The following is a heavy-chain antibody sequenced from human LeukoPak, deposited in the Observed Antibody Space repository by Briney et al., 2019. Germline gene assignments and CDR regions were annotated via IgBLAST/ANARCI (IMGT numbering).Heavy chain of an antibody. Sequence: GGSLRLSCAASGFTFDDYAMPWVRQAPGKGLEWVSGISWNSGSIGYADSVKGRFTISRDNAKNSLYLQMNSLRAEDTALYYCAKDSGSYSLSLDYWGQGTLVTVSS. V-gene: IGHV3-9*01. CDR1: GFTFDDYA. J-gene: IGHJ4*02. D-gene: IGHD1-26*01. CDR2: ISWNSGSI. CDR3: AKDSGSYSLSLDY.